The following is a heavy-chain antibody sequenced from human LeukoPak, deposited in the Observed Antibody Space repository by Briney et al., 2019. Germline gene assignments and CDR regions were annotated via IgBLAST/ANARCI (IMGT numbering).Heavy chain of an antibody. CDR2: ISSSGSTI. J-gene: IGHJ6*04. D-gene: IGHD3-10*02. Sequence: PGGSLRLSCAASGFTFTTYWLGWVRQPPGKGLEWVSYISSSGSTIYHADSVKGRFTISRDNAKNSLYLQMNSLRAEDTAVYYCAELGITMIGGVWGKGTTVTISS. CDR1: GFTFTTYW. CDR3: AELGITMIGGV. V-gene: IGHV3-48*04.